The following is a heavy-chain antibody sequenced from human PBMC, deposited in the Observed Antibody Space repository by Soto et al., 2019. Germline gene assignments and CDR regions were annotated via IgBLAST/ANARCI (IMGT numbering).Heavy chain of an antibody. V-gene: IGHV3-30-3*01. Sequence: GGSLRLSCAASGFTFSSYAMHWVRQAPGKGLEWVSLISYDGSNKDYADSVKGRFTISRDNSKNTLYLQMNGLRPEDTAVYYCARGDFWSGYYTIDYWGQGTLVTVSS. CDR2: ISYDGSNK. CDR1: GFTFSSYA. CDR3: ARGDFWSGYYTIDY. D-gene: IGHD3-3*01. J-gene: IGHJ4*02.